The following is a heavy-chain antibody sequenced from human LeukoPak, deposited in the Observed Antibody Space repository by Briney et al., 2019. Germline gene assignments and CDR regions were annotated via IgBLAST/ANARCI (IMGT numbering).Heavy chain of an antibody. J-gene: IGHJ4*02. CDR3: ARVGARDGYNSGFGYFDY. CDR2: IYDSGSA. V-gene: IGHV4-59*01. Sequence: SETLSLTCTVSGGSIWSYIWSWIRQPPGKGLEWIGYIYDSGSANYNPSLKSRVTISVDTSKNQFSLKFSSVTAADTAVYYCARVGARDGYNSGFGYFDYWGQGILVTVSS. CDR1: GGSIWSYI. D-gene: IGHD5-24*01.